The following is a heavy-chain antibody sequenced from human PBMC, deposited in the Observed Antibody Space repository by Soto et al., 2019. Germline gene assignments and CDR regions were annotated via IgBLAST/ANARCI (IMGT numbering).Heavy chain of an antibody. Sequence: SGPTLVNPTQTLTLTCTFSGFSLNTNGVGLGWVRQPPGKALEWLALIYWNDDKRYSPSLKRRLTIIKGTSKNQVVLTLTNMDPVDTATYYCAHKTSAADWFDPWGQGTLVTVSS. J-gene: IGHJ5*02. CDR2: IYWNDDK. CDR1: GFSLNTNGVG. D-gene: IGHD6-25*01. V-gene: IGHV2-5*01. CDR3: AHKTSAADWFDP.